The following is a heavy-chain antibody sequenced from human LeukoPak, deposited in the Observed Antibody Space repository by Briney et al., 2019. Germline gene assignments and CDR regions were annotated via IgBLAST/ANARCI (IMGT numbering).Heavy chain of an antibody. V-gene: IGHV4-30-2*01. J-gene: IGHJ4*02. CDR3: ARGRYSSGWLPFDY. D-gene: IGHD6-19*01. CDR2: IYHSGST. CDR1: GGSISSGGYY. Sequence: ASETLSLTCTVSGGSISSGGYYWSWIRQPPGKGLEWIGYIYHSGSTYYNPSLKSRVTISVDRSKNQFSLKLSSVTAADTAVYYCARGRYSSGWLPFDYWGQGTLVTVSS.